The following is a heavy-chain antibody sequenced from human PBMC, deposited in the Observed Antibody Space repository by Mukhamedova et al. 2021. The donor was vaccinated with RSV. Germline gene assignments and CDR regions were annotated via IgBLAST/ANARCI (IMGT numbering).Heavy chain of an antibody. J-gene: IGHJ3*01. Sequence: GKGLEWVSVIYSGGHTYYADSVEGRFTISRDNSKNTLYPQMNSLRTEDTAVYYCAKDRPNSGWPNDAFDVWGQGTMVIVSS. V-gene: IGHV3-53*05. CDR2: IYSGGHT. D-gene: IGHD6-25*01. CDR3: AKDRPNSGWPNDAFDV.